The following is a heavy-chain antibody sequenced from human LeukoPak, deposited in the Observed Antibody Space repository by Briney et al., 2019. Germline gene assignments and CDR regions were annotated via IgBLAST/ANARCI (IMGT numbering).Heavy chain of an antibody. J-gene: IGHJ4*02. CDR1: GFTFSSYS. CDR2: ISSSSSYI. Sequence: GGSLRLSCAASGFTFSSYSMNWVRQAPGKGLEWVSSISSSSSYICYADSVKGRFTISRDNAKNSLYLQMNSLRAEDTAVYYCATQPSRYCSSTSCYDFDDWGQGTLVTVSS. CDR3: ATQPSRYCSSTSCYDFDD. V-gene: IGHV3-21*01. D-gene: IGHD2-2*01.